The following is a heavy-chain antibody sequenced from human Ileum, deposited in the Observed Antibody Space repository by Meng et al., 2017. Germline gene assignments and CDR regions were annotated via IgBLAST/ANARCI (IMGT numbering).Heavy chain of an antibody. V-gene: IGHV3-21*01. CDR2: ISSSSSYI. D-gene: IGHD4-17*01. CDR3: ARAPDYGDYVGYFQH. J-gene: IGHJ1*01. CDR1: GFTFSSYS. Sequence: GESLKISCAASGFTFSSYSMNWVRQAPGKRLEWVSSISSSSSYIYYADSVKGRFTISRDNAKNSLYLQMNSLRAEDTAVYYCARAPDYGDYVGYFQHWGQGTLVTVSS.